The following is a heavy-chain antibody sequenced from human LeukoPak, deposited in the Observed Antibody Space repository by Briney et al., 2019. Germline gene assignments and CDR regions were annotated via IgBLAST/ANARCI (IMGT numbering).Heavy chain of an antibody. J-gene: IGHJ4*02. V-gene: IGHV4-59*08. CDR2: ISDIGSI. CDR1: GGSISSYY. CDR3: AGHHPRNTVDF. D-gene: IGHD2-8*02. Sequence: SETLSLTCTVSGGSISSYYWSWLRQPPGKGLEWIAYISDIGSINYNPSLKSRVTISLDASKNQFSLKLSSVTAADTAVYYCAGHHPRNTVDFWGQGTLVTVSS.